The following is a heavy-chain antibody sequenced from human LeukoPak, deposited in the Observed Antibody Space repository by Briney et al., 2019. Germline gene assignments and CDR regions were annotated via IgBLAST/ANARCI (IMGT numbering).Heavy chain of an antibody. D-gene: IGHD2-2*01. CDR2: ISNTSSHI. V-gene: IGHV3-21*01. J-gene: IGHJ6*03. CDR3: ARESGSRSYYYYMDV. CDR1: GFTFSSYE. Sequence: GGSLRLSCAASGFTFSSYEMNWVRQAPGKGLEWVSSISNTSSHIYYADSVKGRFTISRDKDKNSVYLQMTSLRAEDTAVYYCARESGSRSYYYYMDVWGKGTTVTVSS.